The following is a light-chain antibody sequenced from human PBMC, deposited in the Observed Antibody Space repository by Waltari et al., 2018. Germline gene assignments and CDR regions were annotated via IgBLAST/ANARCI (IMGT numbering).Light chain of an antibody. CDR2: GAS. V-gene: IGKV3-15*01. Sequence: EIVLTQSPSTLSVSPGERAILSCRASQTIRNNLAWYQQKPGQAPRLLIHGASTRATGIPVRFSGSGSGTEFTLTISSLQSEDFAVYYCQQYNKWPSYTFGQGTKLEI. CDR3: QQYNKWPSYT. CDR1: QTIRNN. J-gene: IGKJ2*01.